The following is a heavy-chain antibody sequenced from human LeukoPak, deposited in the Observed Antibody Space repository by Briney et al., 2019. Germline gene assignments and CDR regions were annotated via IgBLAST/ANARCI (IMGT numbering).Heavy chain of an antibody. CDR2: LSTTGAT. Sequence: PSETLSLTCTVSGGSINSYYWSWIRQPAGKGLEWIGRLSTTGATTYNPSLKSRVTVSVDNSKQQISLKLTSVTAADTAVYYCGRDSAGDFVWGTYGQKDYSNHMVVWGKGTTVTVSS. CDR3: GRDSAGDFVWGTYGQKDYSNHMVV. V-gene: IGHV4-4*07. D-gene: IGHD3-16*01. CDR1: GGSINSYY. J-gene: IGHJ6*03.